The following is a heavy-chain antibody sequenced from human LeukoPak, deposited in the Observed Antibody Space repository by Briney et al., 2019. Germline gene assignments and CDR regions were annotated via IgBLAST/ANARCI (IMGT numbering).Heavy chain of an antibody. V-gene: IGHV4-39*02. Sequence: SETLSLTCTVSGGSISTTGDXXXWXRQTPXXXXXWXXXXXXRGTTXYXPXXXSXVXXSVDTSKKNLSLSLTSVTAADTAVYFCARXRAYYDPFDLWGQGTLVAVSS. D-gene: IGHD4/OR15-4a*01. CDR1: GGSISTTGDX. J-gene: IGHJ4*02. CDR3: ARXRAYYDPFDL. CDR2: XXXRGTT.